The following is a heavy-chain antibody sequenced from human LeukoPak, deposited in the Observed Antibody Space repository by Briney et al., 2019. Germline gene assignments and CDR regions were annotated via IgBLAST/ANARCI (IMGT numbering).Heavy chain of an antibody. Sequence: PSETLSLTCTVSGGSMNDYYWSWIRQPPGKGLEWIGYMYYSGSTNYNPSLKSRVSISTDTSKNQFSLKLSSVTAADTAVYYCARDRYCIGGICYSGRFDPWGRGTLVTVSS. CDR1: GGSMNDYY. V-gene: IGHV4-59*01. CDR2: MYYSGST. J-gene: IGHJ5*02. CDR3: ARDRYCIGGICYSGRFDP. D-gene: IGHD2-15*01.